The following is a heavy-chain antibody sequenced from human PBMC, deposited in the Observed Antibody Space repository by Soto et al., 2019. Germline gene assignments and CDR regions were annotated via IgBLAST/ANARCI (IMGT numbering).Heavy chain of an antibody. V-gene: IGHV1-69*13. D-gene: IGHD3-22*01. CDR2: IIPIFGTA. Sequence: ASVKVSCKASGGTFSSYAISWVRQAPGQGLEWMGGIIPIFGTANYAQKFQGRVTITADESTSTAYMELSSLRSEDTAVYYCARASTHYYDSSGEIYYYYGMDVWGQGTPVTLSS. CDR1: GGTFSSYA. J-gene: IGHJ6*02. CDR3: ARASTHYYDSSGEIYYYYGMDV.